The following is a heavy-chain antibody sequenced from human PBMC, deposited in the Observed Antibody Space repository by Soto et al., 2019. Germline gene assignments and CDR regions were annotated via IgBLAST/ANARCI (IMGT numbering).Heavy chain of an antibody. CDR2: INAGNGNT. J-gene: IGHJ4*02. V-gene: IGHV1-3*01. CDR1: GYTFTSYA. CDR3: ARVGFAGVTTAYYFDY. Sequence: ASVKVSCKASGYTFTSYAMHWVRQAPGQRLEWMGWINAGNGNTKYSQKFQGRVTITRDTSASTAYMELSSPRSEDTAVYYCARVGFAGVTTAYYFDYWGQGTLVTVSS. D-gene: IGHD4-17*01.